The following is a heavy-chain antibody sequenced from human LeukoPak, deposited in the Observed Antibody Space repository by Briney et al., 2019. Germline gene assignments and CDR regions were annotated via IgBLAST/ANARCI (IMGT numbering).Heavy chain of an antibody. D-gene: IGHD2-21*01. CDR1: GGTFSSYA. Sequence: SEKVSCKASGGTFSSYAISWVRQAPGQGLEWMGGIIPIFGTANYAQKFQGRVTITADESTSTAYMELSSLRSEDTAVYYCARDPLVGPPCYYGMDVWGQGTTVTVSS. J-gene: IGHJ6*02. CDR2: IIPIFGTA. CDR3: ARDPLVGPPCYYGMDV. V-gene: IGHV1-69*13.